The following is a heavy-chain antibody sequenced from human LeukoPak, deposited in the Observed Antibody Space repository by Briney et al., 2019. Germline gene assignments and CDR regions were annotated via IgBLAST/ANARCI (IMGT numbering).Heavy chain of an antibody. D-gene: IGHD2-15*01. CDR2: ISASGSTI. V-gene: IGHV3-48*03. CDR3: ARALGTCPGGSCAIDY. J-gene: IGHJ4*02. Sequence: PGGSLRLSCAASGFIFSSHEMNWVRQAPGKGLQWVSYISASGSTIYYADSVKGRFTISRDNAKNLLYLEMKGLRAEDTAVYYCARALGTCPGGSCAIDYWGQGTLVTVSS. CDR1: GFIFSSHE.